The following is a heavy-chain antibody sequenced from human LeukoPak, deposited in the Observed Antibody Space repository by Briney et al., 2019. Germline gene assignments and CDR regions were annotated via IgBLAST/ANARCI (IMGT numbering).Heavy chain of an antibody. CDR1: GYTFTSYG. V-gene: IGHV1-18*01. J-gene: IGHJ4*02. D-gene: IGHD6-13*01. CDR3: ARDLSYSSSWYVFTAVAGTEYYFDY. CDR2: ISAYNGNT. Sequence: ASVKVSCKASGYTFTSYGISWVRQAPGQGLEWMGWISAYNGNTNYAQKLQGRVTMTTDTSTSTAYMELRSLRSDDTAVYYCARDLSYSSSWYVFTAVAGTEYYFDYWGQGTLVTVSS.